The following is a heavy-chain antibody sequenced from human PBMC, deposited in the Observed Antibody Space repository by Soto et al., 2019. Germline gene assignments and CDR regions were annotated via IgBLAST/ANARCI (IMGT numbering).Heavy chain of an antibody. CDR2: ISSSSSTI. J-gene: IGHJ5*02. CDR1: GFTFSSYS. Sequence: PGGSLRLSCAASGFTFSSYSMNWVRQAPGKGLEWVSYISSSSSTIYYADSVKGRFTISRDNAKNSLYLQMNSLRAEDTAVYYCARGRFHWNLYNWFDPWGQGTLVTVSS. V-gene: IGHV3-48*01. CDR3: ARGRFHWNLYNWFDP. D-gene: IGHD1-1*01.